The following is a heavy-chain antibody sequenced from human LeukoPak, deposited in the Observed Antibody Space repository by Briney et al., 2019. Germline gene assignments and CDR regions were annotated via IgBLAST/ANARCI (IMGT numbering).Heavy chain of an antibody. Sequence: GGSLRLSCLASGFTFSNYAMNWVRQAPGKGLEWVSSIAGSSGYISYADSVKGRFTISRDNAKKSLYLQMTSLTAEDTAVYYCARDRGAYCGGDCYLGFDYWGRGTLVTVSS. CDR1: GFTFSNYA. D-gene: IGHD2-21*02. CDR3: ARDRGAYCGGDCYLGFDY. J-gene: IGHJ4*01. V-gene: IGHV3-21*01. CDR2: IAGSSGYI.